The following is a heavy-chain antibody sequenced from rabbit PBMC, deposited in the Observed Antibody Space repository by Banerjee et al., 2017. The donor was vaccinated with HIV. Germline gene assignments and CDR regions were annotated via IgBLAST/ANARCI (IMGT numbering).Heavy chain of an antibody. CDR2: IDSGNKN. CDR3: ARDTSSSFSSYGMDL. J-gene: IGHJ6*01. D-gene: IGHD1-1*01. CDR1: GIDFSSYYY. Sequence: QSLEESGGDLVKPGASLTLTCTASGIDFSSYYYMCWVRQAPGKGLEWIACIDSGNKNYHASWARGRFTISKTSSTTVTLQMTSLTAADTATYFCARDTSSSFSSYGMDLWGPGTLVTVS. V-gene: IGHV1S40*01.